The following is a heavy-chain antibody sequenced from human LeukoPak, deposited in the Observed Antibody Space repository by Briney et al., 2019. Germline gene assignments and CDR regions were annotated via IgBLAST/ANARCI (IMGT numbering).Heavy chain of an antibody. V-gene: IGHV1-2*02. CDR1: GYTFTGYY. D-gene: IGHD3-22*01. CDR3: ATVFRHNHYYDSSGYYLHAFDI. Sequence: GASVKVSCKASGYTFTGYYMHWVRQAPGQGLEWMGWINPNSGGTNYAQKFQGRVTMTEDTSTDTAYMELSSLRSEDTAVYYCATVFRHNHYYDSSGYYLHAFDIWGQGTMVTVSS. CDR2: INPNSGGT. J-gene: IGHJ3*02.